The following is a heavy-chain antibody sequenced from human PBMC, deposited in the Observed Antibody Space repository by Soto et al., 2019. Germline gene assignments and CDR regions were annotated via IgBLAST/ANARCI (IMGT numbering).Heavy chain of an antibody. V-gene: IGHV3-30*03. CDR2: ISYDGSDI. J-gene: IGHJ4*02. CDR1: GFIFSNYG. Sequence: QVQLVDSGGGVVQPGRSLRLSCAGSGFIFSNYGMHWVRQAPGKGLEWVAFISYDGSDILYADSVKGRFTIARDNSQSTRFLHMNRPRAEDTAVYFCAIVRVADSPLDHWGQGSLVTVSS. D-gene: IGHD3-10*02. CDR3: AIVRVADSPLDH.